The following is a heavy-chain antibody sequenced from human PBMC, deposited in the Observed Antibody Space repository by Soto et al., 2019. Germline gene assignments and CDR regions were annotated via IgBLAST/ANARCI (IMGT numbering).Heavy chain of an antibody. CDR2: IYSSGTT. J-gene: IGHJ5*01. D-gene: IGHD6-13*01. Sequence: PSETLSLTCTVSGGSIINYYWTWIRQPAGKGLEYIGRIYSSGTTNYNPSLKSRVTMSVDTSKNQFSLKLSSVTAADTALCYCARQTTYSSSWYDYWGHGTLGTV. CDR1: GGSIINYY. CDR3: ARQTTYSSSWYDY. V-gene: IGHV4-4*07.